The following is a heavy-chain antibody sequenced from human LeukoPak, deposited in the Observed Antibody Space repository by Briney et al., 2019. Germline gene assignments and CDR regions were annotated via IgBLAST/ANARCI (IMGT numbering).Heavy chain of an antibody. Sequence: SETLSLTCTVSGGSISSYYWSWTRQPAGKGLEWIGRVYSSGNTNYNPSLKSRVTMAVDTSKKQFSLKLSSVTAADTAIYYCARAGLGYSYGFDYWGQGTLVTVSS. J-gene: IGHJ4*02. CDR1: GGSISSYY. CDR2: VYSSGNT. V-gene: IGHV4-4*07. D-gene: IGHD5-18*01. CDR3: ARAGLGYSYGFDY.